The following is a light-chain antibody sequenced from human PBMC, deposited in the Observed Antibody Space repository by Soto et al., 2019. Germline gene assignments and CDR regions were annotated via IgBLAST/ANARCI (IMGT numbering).Light chain of an antibody. CDR1: QSIDKY. CDR2: GAS. CDR3: QQNSNTPLT. J-gene: IGKJ4*01. V-gene: IGKV1-39*01. Sequence: DIQMSQSPSSLSASVGDRVTITCRTSQSIDKYLNWYQQEPGKAPKLLIYGASTLQSGVPSRFSGSGSGTDFTLPISSLQPEDFTTYYCQQNSNTPLTFGGGTKVEIK.